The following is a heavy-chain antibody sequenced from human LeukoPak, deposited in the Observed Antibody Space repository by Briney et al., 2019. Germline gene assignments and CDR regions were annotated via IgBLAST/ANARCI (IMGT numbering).Heavy chain of an antibody. CDR3: ARAEGWELPHYFDY. D-gene: IGHD1-26*01. V-gene: IGHV4-30-2*01. Sequence: SQTLSLTRGVYGGSFSGYYWRWIRQPPGEGLGWSGYIYHSGSTYYNPSLKSRVTISVDRSNNQCSLKLSSVTAAATAVYYCARAEGWELPHYFDYWGQGTLVTVSS. J-gene: IGHJ4*02. CDR1: GGSFSGYY. CDR2: IYHSGST.